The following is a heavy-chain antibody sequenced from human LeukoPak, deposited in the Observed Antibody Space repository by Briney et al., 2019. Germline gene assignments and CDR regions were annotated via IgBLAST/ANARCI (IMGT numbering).Heavy chain of an antibody. CDR1: GFTFSSYW. V-gene: IGHV3-7*03. CDR3: AKRGVVIRVILVGFHKEAYYFDS. J-gene: IGHJ4*02. Sequence: PGGSLRLSCAASGFTFSSYWMSWLRQAPGKGLEWVANIKQDGSEKYYVDSVKGRFTISRDNAKNTLFLQMNSLRVEDTAVYFCAKRGVVIRVILVGFHKEAYYFDSWGQGALVTVSS. CDR2: IKQDGSEK. D-gene: IGHD3-22*01.